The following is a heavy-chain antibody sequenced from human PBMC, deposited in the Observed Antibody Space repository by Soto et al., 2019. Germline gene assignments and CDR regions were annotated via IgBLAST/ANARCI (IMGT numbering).Heavy chain of an antibody. CDR3: ARDPPHGGTSSWDADS. Sequence: EVHLVASGGGLVKPGGSLRLTCAASGFIFSDHSMNWVRQAPGKRLEWVSSISSSGSFISYGDAVKGRFIISRDNAKKSLFLQMSDLRAEDTALYYCARDPPHGGTSSWDADSWGQGTLVTVSS. J-gene: IGHJ4*02. V-gene: IGHV3-21*01. CDR2: ISSSGSFI. D-gene: IGHD1-26*01. CDR1: GFIFSDHS.